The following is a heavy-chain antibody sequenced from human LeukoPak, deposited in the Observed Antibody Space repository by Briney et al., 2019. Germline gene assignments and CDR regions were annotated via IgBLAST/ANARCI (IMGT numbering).Heavy chain of an antibody. V-gene: IGHV1-18*01. J-gene: IGHJ6*03. CDR1: GYTFTSYG. D-gene: IGHD6-6*01. CDR3: ARGSLGSSSSSPILYYYYYYMDV. CDR2: ISAYNGNT. Sequence: ASVKVSCKASGYTFTSYGISWVRQAPGQGLEWMGWISAYNGNTNYAQKFQGRVTITADESTSTAYMELSSLRSEDTAVYYCARGSLGSSSSSPILYYYYYYMDVWGKGTTVTVSS.